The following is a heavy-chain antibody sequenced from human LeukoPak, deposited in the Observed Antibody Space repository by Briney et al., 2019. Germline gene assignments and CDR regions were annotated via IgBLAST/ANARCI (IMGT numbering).Heavy chain of an antibody. V-gene: IGHV3-66*01. CDR3: AKERSLEIAVAGTIFDY. J-gene: IGHJ4*02. Sequence: GGSLRLSCAASGFTVSSNYMGWVRQAPGRGLEWVSVIYSGGDTYYADSVKGRFTISRDNSKNMIYLEMSSLKAEDTAVYYCAKERSLEIAVAGTIFDYWGQGTLVTVSS. CDR1: GFTVSSNY. D-gene: IGHD6-19*01. CDR2: IYSGGDT.